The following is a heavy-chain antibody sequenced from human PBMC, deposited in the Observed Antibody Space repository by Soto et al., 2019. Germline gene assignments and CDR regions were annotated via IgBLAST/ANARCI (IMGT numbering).Heavy chain of an antibody. CDR3: ARDWTSFGVVTPYGMDV. Sequence: SVKVSCKASGGTFSSYAISWVRRAPGQGLEWMGGIIPIFGTANYAQKFQGRVTITADKSTSTAYMELSSLRSEDTAVYYCARDWTSFGVVTPYGMDVWGQGTTVTVSS. CDR2: IIPIFGTA. CDR1: GGTFSSYA. D-gene: IGHD3-3*01. V-gene: IGHV1-69*06. J-gene: IGHJ6*02.